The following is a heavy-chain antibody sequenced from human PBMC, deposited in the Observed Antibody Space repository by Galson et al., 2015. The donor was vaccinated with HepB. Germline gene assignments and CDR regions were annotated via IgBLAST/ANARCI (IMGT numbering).Heavy chain of an antibody. CDR3: ARAKIEGDAFDI. D-gene: IGHD3-22*01. CDR2: IWYDGGNK. Sequence: SLRLSCAASGFTFSSYGMHWVRQAPDKGLEWVADIWYDGGNKYYADSVKGRFTISRDNANNLLYLQMTSLRADDTAVYYCARAKIEGDAFDIWGQGTMVTVSS. CDR1: GFTFSSYG. J-gene: IGHJ3*02. V-gene: IGHV3-33*01.